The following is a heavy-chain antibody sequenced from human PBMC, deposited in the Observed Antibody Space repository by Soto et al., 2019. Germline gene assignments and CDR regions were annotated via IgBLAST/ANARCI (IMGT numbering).Heavy chain of an antibody. J-gene: IGHJ5*02. Sequence: GGSLTLSCEVSGFTISGCSMNWDRQPLWKGLEWLAYITIRTGNIVYADSVKGRFTISRYNAKNSLYLQMNNLRAEDTAVYYCARFPLSFWVPWFDPWGQGTLVTVSS. V-gene: IGHV3-48*01. CDR2: ITIRTGNI. CDR1: GFTISGCS. CDR3: ARFPLSFWVPWFDP. D-gene: IGHD1-1*01.